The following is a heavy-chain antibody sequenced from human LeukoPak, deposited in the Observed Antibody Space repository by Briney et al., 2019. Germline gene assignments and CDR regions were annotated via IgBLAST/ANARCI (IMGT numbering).Heavy chain of an antibody. J-gene: IGHJ4*02. V-gene: IGHV1-18*01. CDR1: GYTFTSYG. D-gene: IGHD2-2*03. Sequence: VSVKVSCKASGYTFTSYGISWVRQAPGQGLEWMGWISAYNGNTNYAQKLQGRVTMTTDTSTSTAYMELRSLRSDDTAVYYCARDDGYCSSTSCYGALLDYWGQGTLVTVSS. CDR2: ISAYNGNT. CDR3: ARDDGYCSSTSCYGALLDY.